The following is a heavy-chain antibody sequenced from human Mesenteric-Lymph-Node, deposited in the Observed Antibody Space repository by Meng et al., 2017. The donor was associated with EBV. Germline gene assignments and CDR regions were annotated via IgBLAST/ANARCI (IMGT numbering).Heavy chain of an antibody. CDR1: GGSFSGYY. D-gene: IGHD3-16*02. Sequence: QGQLQQWGAGRLPPSGTLSLTCAVYGGSFSGYYWSWIRQAPGQGLEWIGESTHNGIVNYNPSLKSRVAISVDTFKNQFSLRLTSVTAADTAIYYCARIESIWGTYRKYYFDYWGQGTLVTVSS. V-gene: IGHV4-34*01. J-gene: IGHJ4*02. CDR2: STHNGIV. CDR3: ARIESIWGTYRKYYFDY.